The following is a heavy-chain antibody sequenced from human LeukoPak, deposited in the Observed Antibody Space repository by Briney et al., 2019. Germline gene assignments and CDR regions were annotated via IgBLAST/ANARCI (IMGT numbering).Heavy chain of an antibody. CDR1: GGSISSSSYY. V-gene: IGHV4-39*01. J-gene: IGHJ5*02. CDR2: IYYSGST. D-gene: IGHD6-19*01. CDR3: ARHRGEGSSGSPNWFDP. Sequence: SETLSLTCTVSGGSISSSSYYWGWIRQPPGKGLEWIESIYYSGSTYYNPSLKSRVTISVDTSKNQFSLKLSSVTAADTAVYYCARHRGEGSSGSPNWFDPWGQGTLVTVSS.